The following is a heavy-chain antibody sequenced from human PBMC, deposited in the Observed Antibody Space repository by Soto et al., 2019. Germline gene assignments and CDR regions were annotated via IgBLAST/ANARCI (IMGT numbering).Heavy chain of an antibody. J-gene: IGHJ6*02. CDR1: GGSISSYY. V-gene: IGHV4-59*01. D-gene: IGHD2-21*02. CDR3: ARDLWGYCGTDCYPLDV. Sequence: ETLSLTCTVSGGSISSYYWSWIRQPPGKGLEWIGYIYYSGSTIYNPSFKSRVTISVDTSKNQFSLQLDSVTAADTAVYYCARDLWGYCGTDCYPLDVWGQGTTVPVSS. CDR2: IYYSGST.